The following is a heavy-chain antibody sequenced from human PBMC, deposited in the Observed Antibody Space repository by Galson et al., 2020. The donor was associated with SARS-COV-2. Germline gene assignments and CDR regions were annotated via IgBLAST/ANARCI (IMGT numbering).Heavy chain of an antibody. CDR1: GGYMNSGSYY. J-gene: IGHJ4*02. Sequence: SETLSLTCTVSGGYMNSGSYYWNWIRQPAGTGLEWIGHVFITGTTNYNPSLKSRATISLDTSKNQFSLKLTSVTAADTAVYYCRQFALGAVPIDYWGQGTLVTVCS. CDR2: VFITGTT. CDR3: RQFALGAVPIDY. V-gene: IGHV4-61*09. D-gene: IGHD6-19*01.